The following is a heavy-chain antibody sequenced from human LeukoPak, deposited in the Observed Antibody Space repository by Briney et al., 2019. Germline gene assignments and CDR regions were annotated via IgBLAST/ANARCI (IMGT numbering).Heavy chain of an antibody. V-gene: IGHV1-69*05. CDR1: GGTFGSYA. J-gene: IGHJ6*03. Sequence: SVKVSCKASGGTFGSYAISWVRQAPGQGLEWMGWIIPIFGTANYAQKFQGRVTISTDESTSTAYMELSSLRSEDTAVYHCAREDRDYYYMDVWGKGTTVTVSS. CDR3: AREDRDYYYMDV. CDR2: IIPIFGTA.